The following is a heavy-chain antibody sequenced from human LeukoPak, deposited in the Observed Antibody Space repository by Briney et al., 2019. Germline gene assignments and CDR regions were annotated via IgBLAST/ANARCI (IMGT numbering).Heavy chain of an antibody. D-gene: IGHD5-24*01. CDR3: ARDTNYRGGNYYYAMDV. V-gene: IGHV3-74*01. J-gene: IGHJ6*02. CDR1: GFTFSSYW. CDR2: INSDGSST. Sequence: GGSLRLSCAASGFTFSSYWMHWVRQAPAKGLVWVSRINSDGSSTNYADSVKGRFTISRDNAKNTLYLQMNSLRAEDTAVYYCARDTNYRGGNYYYAMDVWGQGTTVTVSS.